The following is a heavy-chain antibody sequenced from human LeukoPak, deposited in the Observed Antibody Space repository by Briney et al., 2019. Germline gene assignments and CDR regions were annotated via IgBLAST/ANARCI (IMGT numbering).Heavy chain of an antibody. Sequence: SETLSLTCSVSGGSISTYYWSWIRQPPEKGPEWIGYIYYTGSTNYNPSLKSRITMSVDMSKNQFSLKLSSVTAADTAVYYCARDLGTGSYYPFEFWGQGTLVTVSS. CDR1: GGSISTYY. V-gene: IGHV4-59*01. J-gene: IGHJ4*02. D-gene: IGHD1-26*01. CDR2: IYYTGST. CDR3: ARDLGTGSYYPFEF.